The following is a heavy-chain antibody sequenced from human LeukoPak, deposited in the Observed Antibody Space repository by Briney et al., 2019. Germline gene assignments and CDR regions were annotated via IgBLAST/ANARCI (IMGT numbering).Heavy chain of an antibody. J-gene: IGHJ4*02. CDR1: GGSISSYY. Sequence: PSETLSLTGTVSGGSISSYYWSWIRQPPGKGLEWIGYIYYSGSTNYNPSLKSRVTISVDTSKNQFSLKLSSVTAADTAVYYCTRAVTPQPFFDYWGQGTQVTVSS. D-gene: IGHD2-21*02. CDR3: TRAVTPQPFFDY. V-gene: IGHV4-59*01. CDR2: IYYSGST.